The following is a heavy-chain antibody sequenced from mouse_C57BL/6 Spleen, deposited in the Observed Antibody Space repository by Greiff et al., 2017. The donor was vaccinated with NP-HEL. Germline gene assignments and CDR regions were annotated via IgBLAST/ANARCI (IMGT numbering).Heavy chain of an antibody. CDR2: IYPGDGDT. CDR3: ASAYYGSRHWYFDV. D-gene: IGHD1-1*01. J-gene: IGHJ1*03. Sequence: VQLQQSGAELVKPGASVKISCKASGYAFSSYWMNWVKQRPGKGLEWIGQIYPGDGDTNYNGKFKGKATLTADKSSSTAYMQLSSLTSEDSAVYFCASAYYGSRHWYFDVWGTGTTVTVSS. CDR1: GYAFSSYW. V-gene: IGHV1-80*01.